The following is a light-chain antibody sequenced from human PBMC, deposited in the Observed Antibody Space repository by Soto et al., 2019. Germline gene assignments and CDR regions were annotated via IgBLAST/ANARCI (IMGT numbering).Light chain of an antibody. CDR2: EVS. CDR3: SSCTSSSTWV. V-gene: IGLV2-14*01. J-gene: IGLJ3*02. Sequence: QSALTQPASVSGSPGQSITISCTGTSSDVGGYNYVSWYQQNPGKAPKLMLYEVSNRPSGVSNRFSGSKSGNTASLTISGLQAEDEADYYCSSCTSSSTWVFGGGTKLTVL. CDR1: SSDVGGYNY.